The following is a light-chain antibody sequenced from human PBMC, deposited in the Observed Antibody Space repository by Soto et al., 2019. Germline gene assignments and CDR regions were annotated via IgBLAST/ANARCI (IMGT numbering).Light chain of an antibody. CDR2: DVS. J-gene: IGLJ1*01. V-gene: IGLV2-14*01. CDR3: SSITSSSTPYV. Sequence: QSALTQPASVSGSPGQSITISCTGTSSDVGGYNYVSCYQQHPGKAPKVMIYDVSHRPAGVANRFCGCKSGNTVSLTNSGLQSEDEADYYCSSITSSSTPYVFGTGTQLTVL. CDR1: SSDVGGYNY.